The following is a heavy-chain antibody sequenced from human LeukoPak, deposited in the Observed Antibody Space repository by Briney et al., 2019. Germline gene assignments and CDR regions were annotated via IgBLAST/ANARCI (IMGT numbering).Heavy chain of an antibody. CDR3: ARDISLRMDA. CDR2: ISGDGSNT. V-gene: IGHV3-74*01. J-gene: IGHJ6*01. Sequence: GGSLRLSCAASGFTFSTYWVHWVRQAPGKGLMWVSVISGDGSNTRYADSVKGRFTISRDNAKNTLYLQMNSLRAEDTAVYYCARDISLRMDAWGQGTTVTVSS. CDR1: GFTFSTYW.